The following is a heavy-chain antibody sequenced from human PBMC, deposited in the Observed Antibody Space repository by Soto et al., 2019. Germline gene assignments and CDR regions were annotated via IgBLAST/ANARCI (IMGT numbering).Heavy chain of an antibody. Sequence: QVQLVQSGAEVKKPGSSVKVSCKASGGAFSDYAFSWVRQAPGQGLEWRGGIMTIFRARDYAQKFQGRVTITADEFTRTAYMEMNSLRSEDTAVYYCASWLKGPDIGNYYYGMDFWGQGTTVTVS. J-gene: IGHJ6*02. CDR1: GGAFSDYA. CDR3: ASWLKGPDIGNYYYGMDF. V-gene: IGHV1-69*12. D-gene: IGHD2-15*01. CDR2: IMTIFRAR.